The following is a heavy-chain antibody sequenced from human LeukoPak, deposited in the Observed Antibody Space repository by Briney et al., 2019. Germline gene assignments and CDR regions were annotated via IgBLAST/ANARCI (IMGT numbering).Heavy chain of an antibody. Sequence: GGTLRLSCAASGFTFSDYYMSWVRQAPGKGLEWGSYISSSGSTIYYADSVKGRFTISRDNAKNSLYLQMNSLTAEDTAVYYCARGPRRELWFGEFNWFDPWGQGTLVTVSS. V-gene: IGHV3-11*01. CDR1: GFTFSDYY. CDR3: ARGPRRELWFGEFNWFDP. D-gene: IGHD3-10*01. CDR2: ISSSGSTI. J-gene: IGHJ5*02.